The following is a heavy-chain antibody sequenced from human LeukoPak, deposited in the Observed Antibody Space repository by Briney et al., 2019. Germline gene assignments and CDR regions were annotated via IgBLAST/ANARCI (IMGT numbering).Heavy chain of an antibody. J-gene: IGHJ1*01. CDR2: IYYSGST. D-gene: IGHD6-6*01. Sequence: SETLSLTCTVSGGSISSYYWSWIRQPPGKGLEWIGYIYYSGSTNYNPSLRSRVTISVDTSKNQFSLKLSSVTAADTAVYYCARDGVYSSSSPYFQHWGQGTLVTVSS. CDR1: GGSISSYY. CDR3: ARDGVYSSSSPYFQH. V-gene: IGHV4-59*01.